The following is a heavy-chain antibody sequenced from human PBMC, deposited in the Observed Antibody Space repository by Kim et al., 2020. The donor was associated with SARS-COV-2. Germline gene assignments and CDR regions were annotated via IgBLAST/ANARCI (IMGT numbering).Heavy chain of an antibody. Sequence: GGSLRLSCAASGFTFSSYSMNWVRQAPGKGLEWVSSISSSSSCIYYADSVKGRFTISRDNAKNSLYLQMNSLRAEDTAVYYCARDRGYSGYDYDDYWGQGTLVTVSS. CDR2: ISSSSSCI. CDR3: ARDRGYSGYDYDDY. J-gene: IGHJ4*02. D-gene: IGHD5-12*01. V-gene: IGHV3-21*01. CDR1: GFTFSSYS.